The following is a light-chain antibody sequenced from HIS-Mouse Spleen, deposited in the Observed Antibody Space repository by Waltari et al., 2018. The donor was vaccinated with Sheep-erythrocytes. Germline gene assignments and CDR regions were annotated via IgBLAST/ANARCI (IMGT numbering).Light chain of an antibody. Sequence: QSALTQPRSVSGSPGQSVTIPCTGTSSDVGGYNYVSWYQRYQGKAPKLMIYDVSKRPSGFPDRFSGSKSGNTASLTISGLQAEDEADYYCCSYAGSYNHVFATGTKVTVL. J-gene: IGLJ1*01. CDR3: CSYAGSYNHV. CDR1: SSDVGGYNY. V-gene: IGLV2-11*01. CDR2: DVS.